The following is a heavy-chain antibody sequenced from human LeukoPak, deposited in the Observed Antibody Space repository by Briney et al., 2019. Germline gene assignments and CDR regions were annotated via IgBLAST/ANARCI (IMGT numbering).Heavy chain of an antibody. CDR3: ARPLYYYDSSGYYRY. Sequence: ASVKVSCKASGYTFTSYYMHWVRQAPGQGLEWMGIINPSGGSTSYAQKFQGRVTMTGDTSTSTVYMELSSLRSEDTAVYYCARPLYYYDSSGYYRYWGQGTLVTVSS. J-gene: IGHJ4*02. CDR2: INPSGGST. D-gene: IGHD3-22*01. V-gene: IGHV1-46*01. CDR1: GYTFTSYY.